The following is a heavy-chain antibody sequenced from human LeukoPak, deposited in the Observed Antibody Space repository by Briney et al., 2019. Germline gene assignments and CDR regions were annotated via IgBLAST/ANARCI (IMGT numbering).Heavy chain of an antibody. V-gene: IGHV3-74*01. Sequence: GGFMRLCCGASGFTFSSYWMHWVRQAPGEAPAWVSRINSDGSSAVYPDSVSGRFTVSRDNANSTLFLQMDSLRAEDTAVYYCVRLRFYVGSGYYPDHWGQGTLVTVSS. CDR2: INSDGSSA. D-gene: IGHD3-22*01. J-gene: IGHJ5*02. CDR1: GFTFSSYW. CDR3: VRLRFYVGSGYYPDH.